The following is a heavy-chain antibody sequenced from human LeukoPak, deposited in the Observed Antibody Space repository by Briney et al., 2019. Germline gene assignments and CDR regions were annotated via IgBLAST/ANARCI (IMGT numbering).Heavy chain of an antibody. CDR1: GFSFSSYD. Sequence: PGGSLRLSCSASGFSFSSYDMSWVRQAPGKGLERVSSISGSGDRTIYADSVRGRLIISRDKSKNTLYLQMSSLRAEDTAVYYCAKVPQPDYYFDSWGQGSLVTVSS. V-gene: IGHV3-23*01. J-gene: IGHJ4*02. CDR3: AKVPQPDYYFDS. CDR2: ISGSGDRT.